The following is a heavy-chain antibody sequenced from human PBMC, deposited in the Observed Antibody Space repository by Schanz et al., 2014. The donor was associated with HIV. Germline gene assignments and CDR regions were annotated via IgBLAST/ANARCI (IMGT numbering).Heavy chain of an antibody. CDR2: ISLSSGTK. CDR3: AREDHYDDGTYYQGAFDI. D-gene: IGHD3-22*01. CDR1: GFTFSSYS. J-gene: IGHJ3*02. Sequence: EVQLVESGGVVVQPGGSLRLSCAASGFTFSSYSMNWVRQAPGKGLEWIAHISLSSGTKYNADSVKGRFTISRDNAKASVYLQMNSLRDEDTAVYYCAREDHYDDGTYYQGAFDIWGQGTMVTVS. V-gene: IGHV3-48*02.